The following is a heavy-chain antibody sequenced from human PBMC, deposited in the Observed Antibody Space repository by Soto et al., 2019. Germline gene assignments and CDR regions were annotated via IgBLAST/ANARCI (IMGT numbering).Heavy chain of an antibody. V-gene: IGHV4-28*03. D-gene: IGHD6-13*01. CDR2: IYYSGTT. CDR1: GYSISSSNW. Sequence: PSETLSLTCAVSGYSISSSNWWGWIRQPPGKGLEWIGYIYYSGTTYYNPSLKSRVTMSVDTSKNQFSLKLTSVTAEDTAVYYCTRDTAAATLGYWGQGTLVTVS. J-gene: IGHJ4*02. CDR3: TRDTAAATLGY.